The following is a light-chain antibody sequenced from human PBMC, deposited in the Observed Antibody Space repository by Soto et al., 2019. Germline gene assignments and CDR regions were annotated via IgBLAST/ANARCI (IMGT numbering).Light chain of an antibody. CDR1: QDLRNA. CDR3: LQHSSSPWT. V-gene: IGKV1-17*02. J-gene: IGKJ1*01. Sequence: DVQMTQSPSSQSASVGDRVTMTCRASQDLRNALGWYQQKPGKAPKRLIFSALALESGVPSRFSGSGTGAEYTLTISNLQPEDFATYYCLQHSSSPWTFGQGTKVDI. CDR2: SAL.